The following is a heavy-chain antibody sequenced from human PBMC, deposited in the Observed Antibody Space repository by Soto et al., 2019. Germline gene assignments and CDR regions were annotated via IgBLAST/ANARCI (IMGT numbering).Heavy chain of an antibody. J-gene: IGHJ4*02. CDR2: DIPIVDTP. CDR3: ARDRSGLFDY. Sequence: QVQLVQSGAEVKNPGSSVKVSCKAPGGTFSSYAISWVRQAPGQGLEWMGGDIPIVDTPTYAQKFQGRVTCTADESTSTAYMALSSLRSDDTAVYYCARDRSGLFDYWGQGTLVTVSS. D-gene: IGHD1-26*01. V-gene: IGHV1-69*01. CDR1: GGTFSSYA.